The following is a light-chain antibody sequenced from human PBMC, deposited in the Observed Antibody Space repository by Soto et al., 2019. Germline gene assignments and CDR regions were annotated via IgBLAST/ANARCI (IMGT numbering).Light chain of an antibody. CDR3: QQYGSSPWT. CDR1: QSVSSSY. Sequence: EVVLTQSPDTLSLSPGERATLSCRASQSVSSSYLAWYQQKPGQAPRLLIYGASSRATAIPDRFSGSGSGTDFTLTISRLEPEDCAVYYCQQYGSSPWTFGQGTTMEIK. V-gene: IGKV3-20*01. J-gene: IGKJ1*01. CDR2: GAS.